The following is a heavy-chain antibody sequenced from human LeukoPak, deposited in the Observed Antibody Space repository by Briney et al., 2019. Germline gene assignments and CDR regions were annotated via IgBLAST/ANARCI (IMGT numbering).Heavy chain of an antibody. CDR3: ARGGDIAAAQYAY. CDR1: GGSISSYY. V-gene: IGHV4-59*01. J-gene: IGHJ4*02. Sequence: SETLSLTCTVSGGSISSYYWSWIRQPPGKGLEWIGYIYYSGTTNYNPSLKSRVTISVDTSKNQFSLKLSSVTAADTAVYYCARGGDIAAAQYAYWGQGTLVTVSS. CDR2: IYYSGTT. D-gene: IGHD6-13*01.